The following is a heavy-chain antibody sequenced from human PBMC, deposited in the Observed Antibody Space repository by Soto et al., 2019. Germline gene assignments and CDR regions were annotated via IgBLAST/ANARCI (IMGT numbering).Heavy chain of an antibody. CDR3: AKDITEVDFGVVLDY. CDR2: ISYDGSNK. D-gene: IGHD3-3*01. V-gene: IGHV3-30*18. CDR1: GFTFSSYG. Sequence: QVQLVESGGGVVQPGRSLRLSCAASGFTFSSYGMHWVRQAPGKGLEWVAVISYDGSNKYYADSVKGRFTISRDNSKNTLYLQLNSLRAEDTAVYYGAKDITEVDFGVVLDYWGQGTLVTVS. J-gene: IGHJ4*02.